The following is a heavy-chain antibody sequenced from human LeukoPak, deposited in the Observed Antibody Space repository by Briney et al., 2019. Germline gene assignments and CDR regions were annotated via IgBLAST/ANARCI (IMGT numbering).Heavy chain of an antibody. D-gene: IGHD3-9*01. CDR2: ISSSSSYI. CDR3: AKVGSQILTGHPYYYMDV. J-gene: IGHJ6*03. V-gene: IGHV3-21*04. CDR1: GFTFSSYS. Sequence: GGSLRLSCAASGFTFSSYSMNWVRQAPGKGLEWVSSISSSSSYIYYADSVKGRFIISRDNSKNTLYLQMNSLRAEDTAVYNCAKVGSQILTGHPYYYMDVWGKGTTVTISS.